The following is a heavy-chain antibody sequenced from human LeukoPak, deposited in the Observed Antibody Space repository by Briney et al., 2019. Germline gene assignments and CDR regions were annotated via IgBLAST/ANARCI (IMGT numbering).Heavy chain of an antibody. CDR1: GYSFTSYW. Sequence: GESLKISCQGSGYSFTSYWISWVRQMPGKGLEWMGRIDPSDSYTNYSPSFQGHVTISADKSISTAYLQWSSLKASDTAMYYCARHKGALWSGTGTDYWGQGTLVTVSS. V-gene: IGHV5-10-1*01. CDR3: ARHKGALWSGTGTDY. D-gene: IGHD3-10*01. CDR2: IDPSDSYT. J-gene: IGHJ4*02.